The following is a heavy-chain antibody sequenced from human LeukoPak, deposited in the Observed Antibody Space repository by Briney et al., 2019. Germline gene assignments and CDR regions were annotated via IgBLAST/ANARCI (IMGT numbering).Heavy chain of an antibody. D-gene: IGHD3-3*01. CDR3: ARSSHVLRFLEWLFPLSNY. Sequence: ASVKVSCKASGYTFTGYYMHWVRRAPRKGLEWMGWINPNSGGANYAQKFQGRVTMTRDTSISTAYMELSRLRSDDTAVYYCARSSHVLRFLEWLFPLSNYWGQGTLVTVSS. CDR1: GYTFTGYY. V-gene: IGHV1-2*02. CDR2: INPNSGGA. J-gene: IGHJ4*02.